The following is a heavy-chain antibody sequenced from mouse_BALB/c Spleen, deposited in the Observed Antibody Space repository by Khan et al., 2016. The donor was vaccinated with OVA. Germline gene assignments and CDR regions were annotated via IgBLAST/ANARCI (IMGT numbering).Heavy chain of an antibody. CDR2: IGSGGDYI. CDR1: GFTFSTYA. CDR3: ARHNYGPFAY. J-gene: IGHJ3*01. Sequence: EVELVESGGDLVKPGGSLKLSCSASGFTFSTYAMSWVRQTPEKRLEWVATIGSGGDYIYYPDSVKGRFTISRDNAKNTLYLQMSSMRSEDTAMYYCARHNYGPFAYWGQGTLVTVSA. V-gene: IGHV5-9-3*01. D-gene: IGHD1-1*01.